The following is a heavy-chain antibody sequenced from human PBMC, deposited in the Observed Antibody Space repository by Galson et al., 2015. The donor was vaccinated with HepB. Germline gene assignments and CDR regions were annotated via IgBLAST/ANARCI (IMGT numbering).Heavy chain of an antibody. V-gene: IGHV3-30*18. CDR1: GFTFSSYG. CDR3: AKDMDFNSDISVYDN. Sequence: SLRLSCAASGFTFSSYGMHWVRQAPGKGLEWVADISNAGSNKYYADSVKGRFTISRDNSKNSLYLQMNSLRAEDTPVYYCAKDMDFNSDISVYDNSGQATLVTVSS. J-gene: IGHJ4*02. CDR2: ISNAGSNK. D-gene: IGHD3-22*01.